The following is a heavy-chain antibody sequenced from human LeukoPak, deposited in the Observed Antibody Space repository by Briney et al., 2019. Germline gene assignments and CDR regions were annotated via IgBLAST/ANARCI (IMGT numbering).Heavy chain of an antibody. Sequence: SETLSLTCTVSAGSISSGGYYWSWLRQLPGKGLEWIGYIYYSGGTYYNPSLKSRVTISVDTSKNQFSLKLSSVTAADTAVYYCARGGSSSSDPFDPWGQGTLVTVSS. CDR3: ARGGSSSSDPFDP. J-gene: IGHJ5*02. V-gene: IGHV4-31*03. CDR1: AGSISSGGYY. D-gene: IGHD6-13*01. CDR2: IYYSGGT.